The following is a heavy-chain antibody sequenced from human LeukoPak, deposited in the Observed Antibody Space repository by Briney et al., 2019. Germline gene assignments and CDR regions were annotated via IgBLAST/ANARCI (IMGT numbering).Heavy chain of an antibody. D-gene: IGHD2/OR15-2a*01. V-gene: IGHV3-74*01. J-gene: IGHJ4*02. Sequence: GGSLRLSCAASGFTFSSYWMHWVRQAPGEGLVWVSRISGDGSSTSYADSVKGRLTISRDNAKNTLYLQMNSLRAEDTAVYYCARAYYRVDYWGQGTLVTVSS. CDR1: GFTFSSYW. CDR3: ARAYYRVDY. CDR2: ISGDGSST.